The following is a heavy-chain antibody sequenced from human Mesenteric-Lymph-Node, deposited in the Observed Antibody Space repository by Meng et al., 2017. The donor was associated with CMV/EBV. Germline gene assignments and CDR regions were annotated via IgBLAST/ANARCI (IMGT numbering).Heavy chain of an antibody. CDR3: ARDQWECSAFDI. D-gene: IGHD1-26*01. CDR1: GYTFTSYY. CDR2: INPNSGGT. J-gene: IGHJ3*02. V-gene: IGHV1-2*02. Sequence: ASVKVSCKASGYTFTSYYMHWVRQAPGQGLEWMGWINPNSGGTNYAQKLQGRVTMTRDTSISTAYMELSRLRSDDTAVYYCARDQWECSAFDIWGQGTMVTVSS.